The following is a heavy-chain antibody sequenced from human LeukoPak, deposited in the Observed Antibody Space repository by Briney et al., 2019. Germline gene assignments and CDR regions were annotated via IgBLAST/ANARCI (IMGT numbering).Heavy chain of an antibody. CDR3: AGVAASNNWFDP. J-gene: IGHJ5*02. CDR2: ITPFNGNT. V-gene: IGHV1-45*02. D-gene: IGHD2-15*01. CDR1: GYTFTSYG. Sequence: ASVKVSCKASGYTFTSYGISWVRQAPGQALEWMGWITPFNGNTNYAQKFQDRVTITRDRSMSTAYMELSSLRSEDTAMYYCAGVAASNNWFDPWGQGTLVTVSS.